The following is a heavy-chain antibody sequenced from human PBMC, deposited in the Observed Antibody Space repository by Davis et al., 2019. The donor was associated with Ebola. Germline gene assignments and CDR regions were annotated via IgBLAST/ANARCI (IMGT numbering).Heavy chain of an antibody. D-gene: IGHD3-22*01. CDR1: GGSFSGYY. CDR3: ARGDMIVVVNAFDI. Sequence: SETLSLTCAVYGGSFSGYYWSWIRQPPGKGLEWIGEINHSGSTNYNPSLKSRVTISVDTSKNQFSLKLSSVTAADTAVYYCARGDMIVVVNAFDIWGQGTMVTVSS. V-gene: IGHV4-34*01. J-gene: IGHJ3*02. CDR2: INHSGST.